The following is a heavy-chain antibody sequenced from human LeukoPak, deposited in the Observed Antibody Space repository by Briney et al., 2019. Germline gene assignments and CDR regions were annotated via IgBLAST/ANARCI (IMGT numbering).Heavy chain of an antibody. V-gene: IGHV3-30*02. J-gene: IGHJ6*03. D-gene: IGHD4-17*01. CDR1: GFTFSNYG. CDR2: IHYDGSNK. Sequence: SGGSLGLSCAASGFTFSNYGMHWVRQAPGKGLDWVAFIHYDGSNKYYADSVKGRFTISRDDSKNTLYLQMNSLRAEDTAVYYCAKAASKRTDYGDYAFYYYMDVWGKGTTVTISS. CDR3: AKAASKRTDYGDYAFYYYMDV.